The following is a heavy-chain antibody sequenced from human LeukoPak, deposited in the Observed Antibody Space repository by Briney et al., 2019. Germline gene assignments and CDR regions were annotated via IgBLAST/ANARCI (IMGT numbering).Heavy chain of an antibody. D-gene: IGHD6-13*01. CDR1: GYTFTRYY. CDR2: INPNSGGT. J-gene: IGHJ4*02. CDR3: ARDSGYSSFFGY. Sequence: ASVKVSCKASGYTFTRYYMHWVRQAPGQGLEWMGWINPNSGGTNYAQKFQGRVTMTRDTSISTAYMELSRLRSDETAVYYRARDSGYSSFFGYWGQGTLVTVSS. V-gene: IGHV1-2*02.